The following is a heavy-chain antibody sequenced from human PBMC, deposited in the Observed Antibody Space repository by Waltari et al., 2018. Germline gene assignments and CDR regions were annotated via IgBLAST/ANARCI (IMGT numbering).Heavy chain of an antibody. CDR3: ARDEARYYDIMTGGGYYGLDV. Sequence: QVQLQESGPGLVRPSQTLSLTCTVSGGSISSGSVYWTWIRQPAGKGLEWVGHIFTSGSTNYNPFRKRRVSVSLDTSENQCSLRLSSVTAADTAVYYCARDEARYYDIMTGGGYYGLDVWGQGTTVTVSS. J-gene: IGHJ6*02. D-gene: IGHD3-9*01. CDR2: IFTSGST. CDR1: GGSISSGSVY. V-gene: IGHV4-61*02.